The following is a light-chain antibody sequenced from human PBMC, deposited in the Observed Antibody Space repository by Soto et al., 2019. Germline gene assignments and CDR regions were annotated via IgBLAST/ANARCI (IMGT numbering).Light chain of an antibody. J-gene: IGKJ1*01. CDR3: QQRSDWPWT. V-gene: IGKV3-11*01. CDR1: ESVTDY. CDR2: DVS. Sequence: EIVLTQSPATPSFSPGERGTLSCRASESVTDYLAWYQQKPGQAPRLLVYDVSNRAAGIPTRFSGGGSGTDFTLTISNVEPEDFAVYYCQQRSDWPWTFGQGTKVDI.